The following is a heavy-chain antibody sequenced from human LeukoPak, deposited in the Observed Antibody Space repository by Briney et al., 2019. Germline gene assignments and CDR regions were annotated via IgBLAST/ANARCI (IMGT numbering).Heavy chain of an antibody. CDR1: GFTLSNYW. J-gene: IGHJ4*02. D-gene: IGHD4-23*01. Sequence: GGTLRLSCTASGFTLSNYWMSWVRQAPGKGLEWVANIKEDGSEKYYVDSVKGRSTISRDNAKNSLYLHMNSLRAEDTAVYYCASSYAGHSHYWGQGTLVTVSS. CDR3: ASSYAGHSHY. V-gene: IGHV3-7*01. CDR2: IKEDGSEK.